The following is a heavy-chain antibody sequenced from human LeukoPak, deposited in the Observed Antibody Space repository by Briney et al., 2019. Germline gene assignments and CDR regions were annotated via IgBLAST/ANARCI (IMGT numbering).Heavy chain of an antibody. V-gene: IGHV3-9*01. J-gene: IGHJ4*02. CDR3: AAVPAAEDFDY. Sequence: GRSLRLSCAASGFTFDDYAMHWVRQAPGKGLEWVSGISWNSGTIGYADSVKGRFTISRDNAKNSLFLQMNSLRAEDTALYYCAAVPAAEDFDYWGQGTLVTVSS. D-gene: IGHD2-2*01. CDR1: GFTFDDYA. CDR2: ISWNSGTI.